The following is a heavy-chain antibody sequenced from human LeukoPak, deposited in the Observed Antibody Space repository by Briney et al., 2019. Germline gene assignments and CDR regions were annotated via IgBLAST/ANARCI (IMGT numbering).Heavy chain of an antibody. J-gene: IGHJ6*03. Sequence: SVKLSCKASGGTFSSYAISWVRQAPGQGLEWMGGIIPIFATANSAQKFQGRVTITADESTSTAYMELSSLRSEDTAVYYCARADSGYDNYHYYYMDVWGKGTTVTVSS. V-gene: IGHV1-69*13. D-gene: IGHD5-12*01. CDR1: GGTFSSYA. CDR2: IIPIFATA. CDR3: ARADSGYDNYHYYYMDV.